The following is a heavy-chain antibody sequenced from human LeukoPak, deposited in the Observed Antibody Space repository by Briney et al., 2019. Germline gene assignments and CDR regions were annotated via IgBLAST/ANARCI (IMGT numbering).Heavy chain of an antibody. J-gene: IGHJ5*02. CDR2: FDPEYVET. V-gene: IGHV1-24*01. Sequence: ASVKASCKVSGYALSESSIHWGRQTPGEGFEWMGGFDPEYVETTYAQKFRGRVTMTEDTSTDTAYMELINLRSDDTAVYYCARDQGCSSTSCYGGWFDPWGQGTLVTVSS. CDR3: ARDQGCSSTSCYGGWFDP. D-gene: IGHD2-2*01. CDR1: GYALSESS.